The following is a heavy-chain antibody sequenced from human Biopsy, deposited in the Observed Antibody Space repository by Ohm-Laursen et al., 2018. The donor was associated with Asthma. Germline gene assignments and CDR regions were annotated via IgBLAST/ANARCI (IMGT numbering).Heavy chain of an antibody. D-gene: IGHD1-26*01. V-gene: IGHV3-30*18. CDR1: GFSFSNYG. CDR3: AKEVFPGWELRRGPDS. Sequence: SLRLSCAASGFSFSNYGMHWVRQAPGKGLDWVAVTSFDGTNRNYTDSVKGRFTISRDNSRNTLHLEMNSLRAEDTAVYFCAKEVFPGWELRRGPDSWGQGTLVTVS. J-gene: IGHJ4*02. CDR2: TSFDGTNR.